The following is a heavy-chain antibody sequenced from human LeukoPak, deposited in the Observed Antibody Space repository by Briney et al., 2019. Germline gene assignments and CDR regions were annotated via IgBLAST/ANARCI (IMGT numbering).Heavy chain of an antibody. Sequence: SETLSLTCTVSGGSINSYYWSWIRQPPGKGLEWIGYIYYSGSTNYNPSLKSRVTISVDTFKNQFSLKLSSVTAADTAVYYCARIGIKYSTSGWWFDPWGQGTLVTVSS. CDR3: ARIGIKYSTSGWWFDP. J-gene: IGHJ5*02. D-gene: IGHD1-26*01. V-gene: IGHV4-59*01. CDR2: IYYSGST. CDR1: GGSINSYY.